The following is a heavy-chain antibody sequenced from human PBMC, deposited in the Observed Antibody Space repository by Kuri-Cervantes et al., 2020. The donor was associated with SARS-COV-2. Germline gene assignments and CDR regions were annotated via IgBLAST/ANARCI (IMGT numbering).Heavy chain of an antibody. V-gene: IGHV6-1*01. CDR1: GDSVSSNSAA. CDR2: TYYRSKWYN. CDR3: ARESTESYYYYYYMDV. J-gene: IGHJ6*03. Sequence: SETLSLTCAISGDSVSSNSAAWNWLRQSPSRGLEWLGRTYYRSKWYNDYAVSVKSRITINPDTSKNQFSLQLNSVTPEDTAVYYCARESTESYYYYYYMDVWGKGTTVTVSS. D-gene: IGHD1-26*01.